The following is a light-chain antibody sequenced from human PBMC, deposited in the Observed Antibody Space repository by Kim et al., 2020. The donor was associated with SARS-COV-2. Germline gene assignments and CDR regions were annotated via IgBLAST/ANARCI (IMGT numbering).Light chain of an antibody. V-gene: IGLV1-51*01. J-gene: IGLJ2*01. Sequence: GQKGTISCSGSSSNIGNNYVSWYQQLPGTAPKLLIYDNNKRPSGIPDRFSGSKSGTSATLGITGLQTGDEADYYCGTWHSSLSAGVFGGGTQLTVL. CDR3: GTWHSSLSAGV. CDR1: SSNIGNNY. CDR2: DNN.